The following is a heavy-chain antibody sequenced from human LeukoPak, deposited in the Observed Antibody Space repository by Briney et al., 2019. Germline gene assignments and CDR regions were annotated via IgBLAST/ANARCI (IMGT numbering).Heavy chain of an antibody. CDR3: ARDPGIAAAGTVGYFDF. CDR2: IKQDGSRI. D-gene: IGHD6-13*01. CDR1: GFTFSSYW. J-gene: IGHJ4*02. Sequence: PGGSLRLSCAASGFTFSSYWMSWVRQAPGKGLEWVANIKQDGSRIHYVDSVKGRFTISRDNAKNSLYLQMNSLRAEDTAVYYCARDPGIAAAGTVGYFDFWGQATLVTVSS. V-gene: IGHV3-7*01.